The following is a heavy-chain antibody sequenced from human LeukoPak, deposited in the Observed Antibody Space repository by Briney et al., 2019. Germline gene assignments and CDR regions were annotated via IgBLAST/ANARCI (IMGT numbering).Heavy chain of an antibody. D-gene: IGHD3-10*01. CDR3: ASPTYYYGSGSYYNLDY. Sequence: ASVKVSCKASGYTFTGYYMHWVRQAPGQGLEWMGWINPNSGGTNYAQKFQGRVTMTRDTSISTAYMELSRLRSDDTAVYYCASPTYYYGSGSYYNLDYWGQGTLVTVSS. CDR2: INPNSGGT. J-gene: IGHJ4*02. V-gene: IGHV1-2*02. CDR1: GYTFTGYY.